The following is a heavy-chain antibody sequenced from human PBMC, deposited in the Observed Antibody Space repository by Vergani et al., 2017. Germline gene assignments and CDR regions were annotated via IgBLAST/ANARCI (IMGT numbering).Heavy chain of an antibody. CDR3: ARVMYRDEASTGYRLEVMDI. D-gene: IGHD3-9*01. J-gene: IGHJ6*02. CDR1: GGSFNTYY. Sequence: QVQLAESGPGLVKHSETLSLTCTVSGGSFNTYYWSWLRQSPGKGLEWIGYIYSTGSTNYNPSLNSRVTMSVDTSKSQFSLKLRSVTAADTAVDFCARVMYRDEASTGYRLEVMDIWGQGTTVTISS. CDR2: IYSTGST. V-gene: IGHV4-59*13.